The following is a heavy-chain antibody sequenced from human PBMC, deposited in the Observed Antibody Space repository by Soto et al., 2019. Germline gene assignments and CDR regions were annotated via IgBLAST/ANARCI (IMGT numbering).Heavy chain of an antibody. CDR1: GYTFTSYY. D-gene: IGHD2-2*01. CDR2: INPSGGST. Sequence: ASVKVSCKASGYTFTSYYMHWVRQAPGQGLEWMGIINPSGGSTSYAQKFQGRVTMTRDTSTSTVYMELSSLRSEDTAVYYCARDQCSSASCYEAKHTWFDPWGQGTLVTVSS. V-gene: IGHV1-46*01. CDR3: ARDQCSSASCYEAKHTWFDP. J-gene: IGHJ5*02.